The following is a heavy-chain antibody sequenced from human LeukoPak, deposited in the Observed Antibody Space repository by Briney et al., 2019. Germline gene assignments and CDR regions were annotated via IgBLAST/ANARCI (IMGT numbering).Heavy chain of an antibody. D-gene: IGHD4-17*01. CDR2: IIPIFGTA. V-gene: IGHV1-69*05. Sequence: GASVKVSCKASGGTFSSYAISWVRQAPGQGLEWMGGIIPIFGTANYAQKFQGRVTITTDESTSTAYMELSSLRSEDTAVYYCAREGPGDSHWYYYMDVWGKGTTVTVSS. CDR1: GGTFSSYA. CDR3: AREGPGDSHWYYYMDV. J-gene: IGHJ6*03.